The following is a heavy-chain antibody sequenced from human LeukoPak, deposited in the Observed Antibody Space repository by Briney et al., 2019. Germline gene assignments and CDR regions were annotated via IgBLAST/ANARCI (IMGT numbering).Heavy chain of an antibody. CDR3: ASEAFCAGKTCHLQRVAS. J-gene: IGHJ4*02. Sequence: ASLRLSCKASGYTFTAYYMHWVRQAPGQGLEWMGWIDTNTGDTKYAQKFQGRLTITRDTSTGTAYMELRSLISGDTAVYYCASEAFCAGKTCHLQRVASWGPGTLLNVS. D-gene: IGHD2-21*01. CDR2: IDTNTGDT. V-gene: IGHV1-2*02. CDR1: GYTFTAYY.